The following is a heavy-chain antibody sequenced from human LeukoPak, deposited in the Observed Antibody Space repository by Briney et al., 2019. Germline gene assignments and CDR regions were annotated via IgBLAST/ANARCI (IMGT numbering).Heavy chain of an antibody. V-gene: IGHV4-34*01. Sequence: SETLSLTCAVYGGSFSGYYWSWIRQPPGKGLEWIGEINHSGSTNYNPSLKSRVTISVDTSKNQFSLKPSSVTAADTAVYYCASRRRDGYENAFDIWGQGTMVTVSS. D-gene: IGHD5-24*01. CDR3: ASRRRDGYENAFDI. J-gene: IGHJ3*02. CDR1: GGSFSGYY. CDR2: INHSGST.